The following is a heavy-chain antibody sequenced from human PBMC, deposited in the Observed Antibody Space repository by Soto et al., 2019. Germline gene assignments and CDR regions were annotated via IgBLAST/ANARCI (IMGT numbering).Heavy chain of an antibody. J-gene: IGHJ6*02. CDR2: ISYDGSNK. CDR3: AKGFTVVTPAFFEYYYYGMDV. CDR1: GFTFSSYG. V-gene: IGHV3-30*18. D-gene: IGHD2-15*01. Sequence: GGSLRLSCAASGFTFSSYGMHWVRQAPGKGLEWVAVISYDGSNKYYADSVKGRFTISRDNSKNTLYLQMNSLRAEDTAVYYCAKGFTVVTPAFFEYYYYGMDVWGQGTTVTVSS.